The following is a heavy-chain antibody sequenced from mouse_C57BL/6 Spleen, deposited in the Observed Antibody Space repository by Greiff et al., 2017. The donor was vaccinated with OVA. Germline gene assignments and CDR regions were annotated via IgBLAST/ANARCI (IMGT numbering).Heavy chain of an antibody. CDR1: GFNIKNTY. D-gene: IGHD1-1*01. Sequence: EVQLQQSVAELVRPGASVKLSCTASGFNIKNTYMYWVKQRPEQGLEWIGRIDPANGNTKYAPKFQGKATITADTSSNTAYLQLSSLTSEDTAIYYCARDYGSSYDAMDYWGQGTSVTVSS. CDR3: ARDYGSSYDAMDY. J-gene: IGHJ4*01. V-gene: IGHV14-3*01. CDR2: IDPANGNT.